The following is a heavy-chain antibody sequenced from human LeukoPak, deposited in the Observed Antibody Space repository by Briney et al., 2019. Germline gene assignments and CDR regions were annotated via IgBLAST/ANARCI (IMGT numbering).Heavy chain of an antibody. J-gene: IGHJ5*02. CDR1: GFTFNDFA. V-gene: IGHV3-23*01. D-gene: IGHD3-3*01. CDR3: PKEPQGGNYASRTGYYFDN. Sequence: GGSLRLSCAASGFTFNDFAMSWVRQAPGKGLEWVSGISGSTGTTYYADSVKGRFTISRDNSKNTLYLHMNSLRAKDTAVHYCPKEPQGGNYASRTGYYFDNWGQGTLVTVSS. CDR2: ISGSTGTT.